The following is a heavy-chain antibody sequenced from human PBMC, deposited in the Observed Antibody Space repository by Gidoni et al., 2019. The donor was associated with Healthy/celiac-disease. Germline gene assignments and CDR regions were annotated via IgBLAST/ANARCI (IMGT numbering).Heavy chain of an antibody. Sequence: QVQLVQSGAEVKKPGASVKVSCKASGYTFTGYYMHWVRQAPGQGLAWMGWINPNSGGTNYAQKFQGWVNMTRDTSISTAYMELSRLRSDHTAVYYCARSVLRYFDPHRGKPKKDYYYYMDVWGKGTTVTVSS. V-gene: IGHV1-2*04. D-gene: IGHD3-9*01. CDR2: INPNSGGT. J-gene: IGHJ6*03. CDR3: ARSVLRYFDPHRGKPKKDYYYYMDV. CDR1: GYTFTGYY.